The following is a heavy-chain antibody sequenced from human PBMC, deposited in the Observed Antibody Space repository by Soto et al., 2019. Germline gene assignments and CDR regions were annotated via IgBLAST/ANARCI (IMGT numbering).Heavy chain of an antibody. V-gene: IGHV1-2*02. CDR3: AKGDSSWVSWFDP. Sequence: QVFLVQSEAAVRKPGASVRVSCKASGFVFTDYYMHWVRKAPGEGLEWMGWINPTTGATRYAQKFQGRVTMTRDTSMSTAYLEVRSLRPDDTAVYYCAKGDSSWVSWFDPWGQGTLVTVSS. CDR2: INPTTGAT. D-gene: IGHD6-19*01. CDR1: GFVFTDYY. J-gene: IGHJ5*02.